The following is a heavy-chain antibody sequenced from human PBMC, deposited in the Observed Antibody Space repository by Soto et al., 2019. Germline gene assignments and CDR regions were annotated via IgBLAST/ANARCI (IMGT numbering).Heavy chain of an antibody. Sequence: ASVKVACKASGYTFTGYYMYWVRQATGQGLEWMGWINPNSGGTNYAQKFQGRVTMTRDTSISTAYMELSRLRSDDTAVYYCARQLWLSGFDIWGQGTMVTVSS. CDR1: GYTFTGYY. CDR2: INPNSGGT. J-gene: IGHJ3*02. D-gene: IGHD5-18*01. V-gene: IGHV1-2*02. CDR3: ARQLWLSGFDI.